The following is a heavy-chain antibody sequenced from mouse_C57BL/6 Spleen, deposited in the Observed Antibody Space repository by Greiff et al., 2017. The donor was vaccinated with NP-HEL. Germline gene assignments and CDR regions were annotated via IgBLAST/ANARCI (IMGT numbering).Heavy chain of an antibody. J-gene: IGHJ2*01. V-gene: IGHV1-53*01. D-gene: IGHD1-1*01. CDR2: INPRHGGT. CDR1: VYTFPSYW. Sequence: VQLQQSGTELVKPGASVKLSCKASVYTFPSYWMHWVKQRPGQGLALLGNINPRHGGTNYNAKFKSKATLTVDKSSSTAYMQLSSLTSEDSAVYYCARGGYYGSSSYYFDYWGQGTTLTVSS. CDR3: ARGGYYGSSSYYFDY.